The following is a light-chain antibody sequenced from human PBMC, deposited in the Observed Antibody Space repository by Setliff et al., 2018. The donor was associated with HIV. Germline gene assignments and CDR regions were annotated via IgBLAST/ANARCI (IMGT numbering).Light chain of an antibody. Sequence: ALTQPASVSGSPGQSITISCTGTSSDVGGYNYVSWYQQHPGNAPKLMIFEVSNRPSGVSNRFSGSKSGNTASLTISGLQAEDEADYYCSSYTSSSLYVFGTGTKV. J-gene: IGLJ1*01. CDR1: SSDVGGYNY. V-gene: IGLV2-14*01. CDR2: EVS. CDR3: SSYTSSSLYV.